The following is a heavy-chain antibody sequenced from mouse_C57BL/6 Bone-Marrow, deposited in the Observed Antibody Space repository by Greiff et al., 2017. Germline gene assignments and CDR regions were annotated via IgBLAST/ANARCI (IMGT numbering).Heavy chain of an antibody. CDR1: GFTFSNYW. D-gene: IGHD1-1*01. Sequence: KLEESGGGLVQPGGSMKLSCVASGFTFSNYWMNWVRQSPEKGLEWVAQIRLKSDNYATHYAESVKGRFTISRDDSKSSVYLQMNNLRAEDTGIYYCTVGTTVDRFAYWGQGTLVTVSA. V-gene: IGHV6-3*01. CDR3: TVGTTVDRFAY. J-gene: IGHJ3*01. CDR2: IRLKSDNYAT.